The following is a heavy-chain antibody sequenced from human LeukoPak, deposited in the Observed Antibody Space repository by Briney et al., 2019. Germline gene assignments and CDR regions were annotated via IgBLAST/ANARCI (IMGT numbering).Heavy chain of an antibody. D-gene: IGHD2-15*01. CDR2: IIPISGTA. Sequence: SVKVSCKASGGTFSSYAISWVRQAPGQGLEWMGRIIPISGTANYAQKFQGRVTITTDESTSTAYMELSSLRSEGTAVYYCASSALLNLDYWGQGTLVTVSS. CDR3: ASSALLNLDY. J-gene: IGHJ4*02. V-gene: IGHV1-69*05. CDR1: GGTFSSYA.